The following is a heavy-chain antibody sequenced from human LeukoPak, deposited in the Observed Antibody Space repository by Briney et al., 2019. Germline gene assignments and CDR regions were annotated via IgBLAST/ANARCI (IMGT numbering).Heavy chain of an antibody. CDR1: GGSFSSYY. CDR2: INHSGST. J-gene: IGHJ4*02. D-gene: IGHD3-10*01. Sequence: NPSETLSLTCAVYGGSFSSYYWSWLRQPPGKGLEWIGEINHSGSTNYNPSLKSRVTISVDTSKNQFSLKLSSVTATDTAVYYCANVEFFDYWGQGTLVTVSS. V-gene: IGHV4-34*01. CDR3: ANVEFFDY.